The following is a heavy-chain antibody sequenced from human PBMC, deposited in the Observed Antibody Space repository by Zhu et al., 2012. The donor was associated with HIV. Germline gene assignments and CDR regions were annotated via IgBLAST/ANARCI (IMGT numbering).Heavy chain of an antibody. D-gene: IGHD3-3*01. J-gene: IGHJ5*02. Sequence: QVQLQESGPGLVKPSETLSLTCAVSGYSISSGYYWGWIRQPPGKGLEWIGSIYHSGSTYYNPSLKSRVTISVDTSKNQFSLKLSSVTAADTAVYYCARQGVVNWFDPWGQGTLVTVSS. CDR1: GYSISSGYY. V-gene: IGHV4-38-2*01. CDR2: IYHSGST. CDR3: ARQGVVNWFDP.